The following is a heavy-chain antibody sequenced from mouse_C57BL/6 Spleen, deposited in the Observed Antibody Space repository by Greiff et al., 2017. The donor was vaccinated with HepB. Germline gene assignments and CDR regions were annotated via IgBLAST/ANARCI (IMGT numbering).Heavy chain of an antibody. CDR1: GFTFSSYG. CDR3: ARRGITTVVFPYFDY. V-gene: IGHV5-6*01. Sequence: EVQVVESGGDLVKPGGSLKLSCAASGFTFSSYGMSWVRQTPDKRLEWVATISSGGSYTYYPDSVKGRFTISRDNAKNTLYLQMSSLKSEDTAMYYCARRGITTVVFPYFDYWGQGTTLTVSS. CDR2: ISSGGSYT. J-gene: IGHJ2*01. D-gene: IGHD1-1*01.